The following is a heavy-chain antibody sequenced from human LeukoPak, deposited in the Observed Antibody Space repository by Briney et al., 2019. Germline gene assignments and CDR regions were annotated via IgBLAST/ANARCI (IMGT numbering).Heavy chain of an antibody. J-gene: IGHJ4*02. CDR1: GFTFGSYG. D-gene: IGHD1-1*01. CDR3: ASLNWNDVAYYFDY. Sequence: PGGSLRLSCAASGFTFGSYGMHWVRQAPGKGLEWVAFIRYDGSNKYYADSVKGRSTISRDNSKNTLYLQMNSLRAEDTAVYYCASLNWNDVAYYFDYWGQGTLVTVSS. CDR2: IRYDGSNK. V-gene: IGHV3-30*02.